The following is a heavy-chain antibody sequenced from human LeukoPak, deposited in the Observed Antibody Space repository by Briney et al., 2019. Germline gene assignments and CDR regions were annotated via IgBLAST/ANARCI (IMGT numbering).Heavy chain of an antibody. CDR1: GFTFSSYE. V-gene: IGHV3-48*03. D-gene: IGHD1-1*01. CDR2: ISSSGSTI. Sequence: PGGSLRLSCAASGFTFSSYEMNWVRQAPGKGLEWVSYISSSGSTIYYADSVKGRFTISRDNAKTSLYLQMNSLRAEDTAVYYCARDTNGDAFDIWGQGTMVTVSS. J-gene: IGHJ3*02. CDR3: ARDTNGDAFDI.